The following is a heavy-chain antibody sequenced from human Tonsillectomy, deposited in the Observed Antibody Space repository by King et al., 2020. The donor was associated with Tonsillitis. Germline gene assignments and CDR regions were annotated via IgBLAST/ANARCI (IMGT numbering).Heavy chain of an antibody. V-gene: IGHV3-23*04. CDR2: VSGSGGST. D-gene: IGHD6-19*01. J-gene: IGHJ3*02. CDR1: GITFSSYA. CDR3: AKNQLGSSVWLPPRAFDI. Sequence: VQLVESGGGLVQPGGSLRLSCAASGITFSSYAMSWVRQAPGKGLEWVSAVSGSGGSTYFADSVQGRFTISRDNSKKTLYLQMNSLRAEDTAVYYCAKNQLGSSVWLPPRAFDIWGQGTMVTVSS.